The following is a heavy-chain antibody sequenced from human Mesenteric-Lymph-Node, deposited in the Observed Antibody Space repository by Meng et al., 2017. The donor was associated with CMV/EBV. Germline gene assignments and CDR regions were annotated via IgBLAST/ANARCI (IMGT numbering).Heavy chain of an antibody. CDR3: ARRPPVVPAATTDNWFDP. D-gene: IGHD2-2*01. CDR2: ISAYNGDT. V-gene: IGHV1-18*01. CDR1: GYTFTSYG. Sequence: ASVKVSCKSSGYTFTSYGISWVRQAPGQGLEWMGWISAYNGDTKYAQKFQGRVTMTTDTSTSTAYMELRSLGSDDTAVYYCARRPPVVPAATTDNWFDPWGQGTLVTVSS. J-gene: IGHJ5*02.